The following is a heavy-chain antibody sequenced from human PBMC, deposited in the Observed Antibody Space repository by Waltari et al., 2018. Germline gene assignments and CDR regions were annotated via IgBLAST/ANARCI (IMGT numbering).Heavy chain of an antibody. J-gene: IGHJ4*02. D-gene: IGHD6-13*01. Sequence: QVQLVQSGAEAKKPGSSVKVACKAAGGTFSSYAISWVRQAPGQGLEWMGGIIPILGIANYAQKFQGRVTITADESTSTAYMELSSLRSEDTAVYYCARVRPPAGRAYFDYWGQGTLVTVSS. CDR2: IIPILGIA. CDR3: ARVRPPAGRAYFDY. V-gene: IGHV1-69*04. CDR1: GGTFSSYA.